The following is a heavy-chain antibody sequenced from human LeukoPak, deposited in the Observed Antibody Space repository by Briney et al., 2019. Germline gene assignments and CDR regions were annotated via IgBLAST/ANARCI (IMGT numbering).Heavy chain of an antibody. D-gene: IGHD3-3*01. CDR3: ARDRTIFGVVLEVQDAFDI. V-gene: IGHV1-69*05. CDR1: GGTFSSYA. J-gene: IGHJ3*02. CDR2: IIPIFGTA. Sequence: SVKVSCKASGGTFSSYAISWVRQAPGQGLEWMGRIIPIFGTANYAQKFQGRVTITKDESTSTAYMELSSLRSEDTAVYYCARDRTIFGVVLEVQDAFDIWGQGTMVTVSS.